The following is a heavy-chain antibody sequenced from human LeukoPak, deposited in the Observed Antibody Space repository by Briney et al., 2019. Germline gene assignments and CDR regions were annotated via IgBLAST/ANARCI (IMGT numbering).Heavy chain of an antibody. V-gene: IGHV1-3*01. D-gene: IGHD3-22*01. CDR3: ARGALIVPLDY. CDR1: GYTFTSYA. J-gene: IGHJ4*02. CDR2: INAGKGNT. Sequence: ASVKVSCKASGYTFTSYAMHWVRQAPGQRLEWMGWINAGKGNTKYSQKFQGRVTITRDTSASTAYMELSSLRSEDTAVYYCARGALIVPLDYWGQGTLVTVSS.